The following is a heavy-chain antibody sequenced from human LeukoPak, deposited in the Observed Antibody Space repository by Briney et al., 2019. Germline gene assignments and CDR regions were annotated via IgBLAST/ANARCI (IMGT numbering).Heavy chain of an antibody. V-gene: IGHV3-11*04. CDR2: ISYSGSTT. J-gene: IGHJ5*02. CDR3: ARAGPPAFDP. Sequence: GGSLRLSCAASGFTFIKTWMSWVRQAPGKGLEWVSYISYSGSTTSYADSVKGRFTISRDNAKNSLYLQMNSLRAEDTAVYYCARAGPPAFDPWGQGTLVTVSS. CDR1: GFTFIKTW.